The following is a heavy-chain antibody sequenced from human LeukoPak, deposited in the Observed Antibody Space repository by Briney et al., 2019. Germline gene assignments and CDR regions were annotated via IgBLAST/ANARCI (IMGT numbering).Heavy chain of an antibody. V-gene: IGHV4-30-4*02. CDR1: GGSITNNNFY. J-gene: IGHJ4*02. D-gene: IGHD3/OR15-3a*01. CDR2: IYYSGST. Sequence: PSETLSLTCTVSGGSITNNNFYWSWIRQPPGKGLEWIGYIYYSGSTYYNPSLKSRVTISVDMSKNQFSLKLTFCARRRTGDYFDYWGQGTLVTVSS. CDR3: Y.